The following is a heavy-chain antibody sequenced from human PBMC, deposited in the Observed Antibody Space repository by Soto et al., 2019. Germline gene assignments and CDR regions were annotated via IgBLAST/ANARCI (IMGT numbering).Heavy chain of an antibody. V-gene: IGHV4-39*01. CDR2: IHYTGSI. Sequence: SETLSLTCSLSGASISSTSYYWGWIRQPPGKGLQWIGSIHYTGSIDYSPSLKGRVTMSVDTSENQLSLGLNSVTAADTAVYYCVHGRGSVWGQGTLVTVSS. D-gene: IGHD5-12*01. CDR1: GASISSTSYY. CDR3: VHGRGSV. J-gene: IGHJ4*02.